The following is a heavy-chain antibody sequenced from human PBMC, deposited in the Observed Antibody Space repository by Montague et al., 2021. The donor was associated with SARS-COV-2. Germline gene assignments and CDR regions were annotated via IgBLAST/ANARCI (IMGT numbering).Heavy chain of an antibody. CDR3: ARGRQHFNMIVVVMTGGEYFFDD. D-gene: IGHD3-22*01. Sequence: SVTLSLTCGINGGSLSDYYWSWIRQPPGKGLGWIGEINHRGSSNYSPSLKSRVTISVDTTKNQFSLRLSSVTAADTAVYYCARGRQHFNMIVVVMTGGEYFFDDWGQGTLVTVSS. CDR2: INHRGSS. CDR1: GGSLSDYY. V-gene: IGHV4-34*01. J-gene: IGHJ4*02.